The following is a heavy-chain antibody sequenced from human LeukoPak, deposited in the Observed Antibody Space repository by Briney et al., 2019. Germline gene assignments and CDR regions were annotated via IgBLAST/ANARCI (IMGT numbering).Heavy chain of an antibody. CDR2: IYYSGST. CDR1: GGSISSYY. Sequence: ASETLSLTCTVSGGSISSYYWSWIRQPPGKGLEWIGYIYYSGSTNYNPSLKSRVTISVDTSKNQFSLKLSSVTAADTAVYYCARARKVGATTWFDPWGQGTLVTVSS. CDR3: ARARKVGATTWFDP. D-gene: IGHD1-26*01. V-gene: IGHV4-59*12. J-gene: IGHJ5*02.